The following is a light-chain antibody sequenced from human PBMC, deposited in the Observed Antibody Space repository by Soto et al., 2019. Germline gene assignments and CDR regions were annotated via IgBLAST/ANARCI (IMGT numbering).Light chain of an antibody. CDR3: QQHASSPRT. CDR1: QSVSSSY. J-gene: IGKJ1*01. V-gene: IGKV3-20*01. CDR2: GAS. Sequence: EIVLTQSPGTLSLSPGERVTLSCRASQSVSSSYLAWYQQKPGQAPRLLLYGASSRATGIPDRFSGSGSGTDLTLNISRLEPEDFAVYYCQQHASSPRTFGQGTKEEIK.